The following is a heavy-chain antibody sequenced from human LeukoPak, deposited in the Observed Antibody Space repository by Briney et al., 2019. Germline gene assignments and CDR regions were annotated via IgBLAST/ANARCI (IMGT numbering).Heavy chain of an antibody. Sequence: PSETLSLTCTVSGGSISSSYYWWGWFRQPPGKRLEYIARMSYSGTTYYNPSLKSRVSISVDTSKNHFSLKVASVTAADTAVYYCGRHFPETGRDEQPLEYWGQGSLFTVSS. CDR3: GRHFPETGRDEQPLEY. D-gene: IGHD3-10*01. CDR1: GGSISSSYYW. J-gene: IGHJ4*02. CDR2: MSYSGTT. V-gene: IGHV4-39*01.